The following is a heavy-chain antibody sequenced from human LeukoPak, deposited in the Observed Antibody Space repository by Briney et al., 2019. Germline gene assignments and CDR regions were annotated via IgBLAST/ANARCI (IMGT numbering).Heavy chain of an antibody. D-gene: IGHD3-10*01. CDR1: GFTFSSYA. J-gene: IGHJ4*02. CDR2: ISGSGGST. V-gene: IGHV3-23*01. Sequence: GGSLRLSCAASGFTFSSYAMSWVRQAPGKGLEWVSAISGSGGSTYYADSVKGRFTIPRDNSKNTLYLQMDSLRAEDTAVYYCAKFMVRGVISFIDYWGQGTLVTVSS. CDR3: AKFMVRGVISFIDY.